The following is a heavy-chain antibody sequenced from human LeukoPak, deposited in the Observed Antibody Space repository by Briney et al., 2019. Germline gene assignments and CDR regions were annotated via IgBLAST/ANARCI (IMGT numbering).Heavy chain of an antibody. D-gene: IGHD4-11*01. CDR1: DASISSYF. J-gene: IGHJ6*02. CDR2: IYYSGST. Sequence: PSETLSLTSAVADASISSYFGCWSRQPPEKGLEWIGYIYYSGSTNYNPSLKSRVTISVDTSKNLFSLNLSSVTAADTPVYYCASGPTVTVNHGAYYYGKDVWGQGTTVTVSS. V-gene: IGHV4-59*01. CDR3: ASGPTVTVNHGAYYYGKDV.